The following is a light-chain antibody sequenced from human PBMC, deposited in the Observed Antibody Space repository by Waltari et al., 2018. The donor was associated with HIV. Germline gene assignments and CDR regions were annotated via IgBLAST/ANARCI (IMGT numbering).Light chain of an antibody. V-gene: IGLV1-44*01. CDR1: SSSIGNYT. Sequence: QPVFTQPPSASGTPGQRVTISCSGSSSSIGNYTINCYQQLPATPPKVLIYSNNQRPSRVPDRFSCSKSGTSGTLAISGLQSEDEAEYYCSTWDASLNGWVFGGGTKLTVL. J-gene: IGLJ3*02. CDR3: STWDASLNGWV. CDR2: SNN.